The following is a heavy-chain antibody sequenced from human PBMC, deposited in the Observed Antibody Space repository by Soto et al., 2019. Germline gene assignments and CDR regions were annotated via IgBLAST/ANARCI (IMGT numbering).Heavy chain of an antibody. Sequence: CVRQAPGQGLEWMGWISAYNGNTNYAQKLQGRVTMTTDTSTSTAYMELRSLRSDDTAVYYCARGSWFDDYWGQGTLVTVSS. V-gene: IGHV1-18*01. CDR3: ARGSWFDDY. CDR2: ISAYNGNT. J-gene: IGHJ4*02. D-gene: IGHD3-10*01.